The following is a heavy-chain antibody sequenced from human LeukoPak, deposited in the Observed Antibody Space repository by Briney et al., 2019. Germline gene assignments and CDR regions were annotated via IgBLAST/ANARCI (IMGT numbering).Heavy chain of an antibody. CDR3: ATGYTSNCPYN. J-gene: IGHJ4*02. CDR1: GGSISSSSDY. CDR2: IYYSGST. Sequence: PSETLSLTCAVSGGSISSSSDYWGWIRQPPGKGLECIGTIYYSGSTYYNPSLKSRVTISVDTSKNQFSLKLRSVTAADTAVYYCATGYTSNCPYNWGQGTLVTVSS. D-gene: IGHD6-13*01. V-gene: IGHV4-39*01.